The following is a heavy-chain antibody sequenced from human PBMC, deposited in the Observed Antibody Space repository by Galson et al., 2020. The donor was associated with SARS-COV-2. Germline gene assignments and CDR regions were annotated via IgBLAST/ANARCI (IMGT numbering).Heavy chain of an antibody. CDR1: GYIFTNYG. V-gene: IGHV1-18*04. J-gene: IGHJ3*02. CDR3: VRAYDFWGGYFPGGI. Sequence: ASVKVSCKASGYIFTNYGISWVRQAPGQGLEWMGWISANNGNTNYAQKFQGRVMMTTDTSTSTASMELRSLRNDDTAIYYCVRAYDFWGGYFPGGIWGQGTMVTVSS. D-gene: IGHD3-3*01. CDR2: ISANNGNT.